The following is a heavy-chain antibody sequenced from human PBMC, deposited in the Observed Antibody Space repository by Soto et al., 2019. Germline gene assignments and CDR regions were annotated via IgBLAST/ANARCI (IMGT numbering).Heavy chain of an antibody. CDR1: GGSVISGSYY. Sequence: SETLSLTCTVSGGSVISGSYYLICIREPPGKGLEWIGYIYYSGSTNYNPSLKSRVTISVDTSKNQFSLKLSSVTAADTAVYYCARAITMVRGVPSWFDPWGQGTLVTVSS. CDR2: IYYSGST. J-gene: IGHJ5*02. CDR3: ARAITMVRGVPSWFDP. D-gene: IGHD3-10*01. V-gene: IGHV4-61*01.